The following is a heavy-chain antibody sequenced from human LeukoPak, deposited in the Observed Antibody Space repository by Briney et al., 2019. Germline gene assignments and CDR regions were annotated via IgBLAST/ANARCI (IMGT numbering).Heavy chain of an antibody. J-gene: IGHJ6*03. V-gene: IGHV3-21*01. CDR2: ISSSSSYI. CDR1: GFTFSSSA. D-gene: IGHD2-2*01. CDR3: ARDALIPYCSSTSCWGGYYYYMDV. Sequence: GGSLRLSCVASGFTFSSSALNWVRQAPGKGLEWVSSISSSSSYIYYADSVKGRFTISRDNAKNSLYRQMNSLRAEDTAVYYCARDALIPYCSSTSCWGGYYYYMDVWGKGTTVTVSS.